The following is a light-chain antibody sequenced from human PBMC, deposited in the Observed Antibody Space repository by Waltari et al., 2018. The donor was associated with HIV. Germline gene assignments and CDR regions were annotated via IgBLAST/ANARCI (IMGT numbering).Light chain of an antibody. CDR1: SSDVGGSNY. V-gene: IGLV2-14*03. CDR2: DVS. Sequence: QSALTQPASVSGSPGQSITISCTGTSSDVGGSNYVSWYQQHPGKAPKLMIYDVSNRPSGFSNRFSGSKSGNTASLTISGLQAEDEADYYCSSYTSSSTLEVFGGGTKLTVL. CDR3: SSYTSSSTLEV. J-gene: IGLJ3*02.